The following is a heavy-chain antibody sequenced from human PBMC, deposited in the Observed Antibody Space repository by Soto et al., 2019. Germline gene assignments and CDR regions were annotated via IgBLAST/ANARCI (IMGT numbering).Heavy chain of an antibody. J-gene: IGHJ6*02. V-gene: IGHV3-23*01. Sequence: GGSLRLSCAASGFTFSSYAMTWVRQAPGKGLEWVSGMSGSGGSTYYGDSVKGRFTISRDNSKNTLYLQMNSLRAEDTAVYYCAKDGYSSGWYPTPVCGQGTTAAVSS. CDR1: GFTFSSYA. CDR2: MSGSGGST. D-gene: IGHD6-19*01. CDR3: AKDGYSSGWYPTPV.